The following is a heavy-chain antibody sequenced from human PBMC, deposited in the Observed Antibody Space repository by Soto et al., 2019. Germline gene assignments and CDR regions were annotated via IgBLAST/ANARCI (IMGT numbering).Heavy chain of an antibody. J-gene: IGHJ6*02. CDR1: GFSLSTSGVG. D-gene: IGHD1-26*01. CDR3: AYRLVRGAKGVMDV. CDR2: IYWNDDK. V-gene: IGHV2-5*01. Sequence: GPTLVNPTQTLTLTCTFSGFSLSTSGVGVGWIRQPPGKALEWLALIYWNDDKRYSPSLKSRLTITKDTSKNQVVLTMTNMDPADTATYYFAYRLVRGAKGVMDVCGQGTTVTVSS.